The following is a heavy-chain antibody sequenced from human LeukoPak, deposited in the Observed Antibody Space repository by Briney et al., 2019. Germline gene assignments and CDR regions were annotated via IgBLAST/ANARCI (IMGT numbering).Heavy chain of an antibody. CDR3: ARRGRDGYNYYFFDS. V-gene: IGHV5-51*01. CDR2: IYPGDSDA. CDR1: GYTFYMYW. J-gene: IGHJ4*02. D-gene: IGHD5-24*01. Sequence: GESLKISCKASGYTFYMYWIAWVRQMPGKGLEWMGIIYPGDSDARYSPSFQGQVTISADKSISTAYLQWSTLKASDTAKYYCARRGRDGYNYYFFDSWGQGTLVTVSS.